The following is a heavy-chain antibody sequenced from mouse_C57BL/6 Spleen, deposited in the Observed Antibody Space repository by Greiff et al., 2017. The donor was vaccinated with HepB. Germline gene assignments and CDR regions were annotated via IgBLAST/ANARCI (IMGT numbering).Heavy chain of an antibody. Sequence: EVQVVESGGGLVQPGGSMKLSCAASGFTFSDAWMDWVRQSPEKGLEWVAEIRNKANNHATYYAESVKGRFTISRDDSKSSVYLQMNSLRAEDTGIYYCTRRRFISAMDYWGQGTSVTVSS. D-gene: IGHD1-1*01. CDR3: TRRRFISAMDY. J-gene: IGHJ4*01. V-gene: IGHV6-6*01. CDR1: GFTFSDAW. CDR2: IRNKANNHAT.